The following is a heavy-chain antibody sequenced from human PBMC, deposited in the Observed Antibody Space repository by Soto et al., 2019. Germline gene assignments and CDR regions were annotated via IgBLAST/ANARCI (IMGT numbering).Heavy chain of an antibody. V-gene: IGHV3-23*01. D-gene: IGHD3-9*01. CDR3: AATRSSFDWLLSSVVDY. CDR2: ISGSGGST. CDR1: GFTFSSYA. J-gene: IGHJ4*02. Sequence: GGSLRLSCAASGFTFSSYAMSWVRQAPGKGLEWVSAISGSGGSTYYADSVKGRFTISRDNSKNTLYLQMNSLRAEDTAVYYCAATRSSFDWLLSSVVDYWGQGTLVTVSS.